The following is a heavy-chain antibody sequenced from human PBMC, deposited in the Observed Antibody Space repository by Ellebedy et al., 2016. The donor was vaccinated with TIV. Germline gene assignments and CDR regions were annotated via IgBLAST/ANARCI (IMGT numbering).Heavy chain of an antibody. J-gene: IGHJ4*02. CDR1: GVSVSSVRYY. CDR3: AKIDPWQPIDD. CDR2: GYHSGSP. D-gene: IGHD2-21*01. Sequence: MPSETLSLTCNVSGVSVSSVRYYWAWIRQPPGKGLEWIGSGYHSGSPYYNPSLKSRVTLSADPSRNQFSLKLKTVTAEDTAVYYCAKIDPWQPIDDWGQGILVTVSS. V-gene: IGHV4-39*01.